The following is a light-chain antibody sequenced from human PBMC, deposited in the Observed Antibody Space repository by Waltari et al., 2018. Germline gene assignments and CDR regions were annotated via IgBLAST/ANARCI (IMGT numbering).Light chain of an antibody. CDR3: QQYYSYPWT. CDR1: QGVSSY. CDR2: AAS. V-gene: IGKV1-8*01. Sequence: AIRMTQSPSSLSASTGDRVTITCRASQGVSSYLAWYQQKPGKAPNLLIYAASTLQSGAPSRFSGSGSGTDFSLIISCLQSEDFATYYCQQYYSYPWTFGQGTKVEI. J-gene: IGKJ1*01.